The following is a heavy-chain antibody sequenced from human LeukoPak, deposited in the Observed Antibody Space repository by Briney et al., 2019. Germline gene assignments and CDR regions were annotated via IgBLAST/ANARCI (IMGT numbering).Heavy chain of an antibody. Sequence: SETLSLTCTVSGDSISSGGYYWSWIRQRPGEGLEWIGYIYYSGNTYYTPSLKSRVTISLDTSRNQFSLKLSFVTAADTAVYYCAKYDYYDSSGYFYAGDWGQGTLVTVSS. CDR2: IYYSGNT. CDR3: AKYDYYDSSGYFYAGD. J-gene: IGHJ4*02. CDR1: GDSISSGGYY. D-gene: IGHD3-22*01. V-gene: IGHV4-31*03.